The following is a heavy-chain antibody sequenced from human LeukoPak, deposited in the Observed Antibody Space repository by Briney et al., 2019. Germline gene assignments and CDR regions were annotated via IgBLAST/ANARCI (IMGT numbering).Heavy chain of an antibody. CDR1: GYSFTSYW. D-gene: IGHD4-17*01. Sequence: GESLKISCKGSGYSFTSYWIGWVRQMPGKGLEWMGIIYPGDSDTRYSPSFQGQVTISADKSITTAYLQWSSLKASDTAMYYCARHSSRDYGDNWFDPWGQGTLVTVSS. J-gene: IGHJ5*02. CDR2: IYPGDSDT. V-gene: IGHV5-51*01. CDR3: ARHSSRDYGDNWFDP.